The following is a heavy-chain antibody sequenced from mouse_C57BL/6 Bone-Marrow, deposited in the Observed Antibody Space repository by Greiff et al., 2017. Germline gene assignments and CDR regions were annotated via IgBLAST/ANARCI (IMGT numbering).Heavy chain of an antibody. Sequence: VQVVESGAELVKPGASVKLSCKASGYTFTSYWMHWVKQMPGQGLEWIGMIHPNSGSTNYNEKFKSKATLTVDKSSSTAYMQLSSLTSEDSAVYYCELGYFDYWGQGTTLTVSS. CDR2: IHPNSGST. D-gene: IGHD4-1*01. J-gene: IGHJ2*01. V-gene: IGHV1-64*01. CDR1: GYTFTSYW. CDR3: ELGYFDY.